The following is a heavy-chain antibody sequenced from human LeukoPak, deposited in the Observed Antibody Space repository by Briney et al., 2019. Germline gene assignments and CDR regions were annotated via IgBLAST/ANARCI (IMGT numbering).Heavy chain of an antibody. CDR3: ASQGSEMGPNYFDY. CDR2: IKQDGSEK. CDR1: GFTFSSYW. J-gene: IGHJ4*02. V-gene: IGHV3-7*01. Sequence: GGSLRLSCAASGFTFSSYWMSWVRQAPGKGLEWVANIKQDGSEKYYVDSVKGRFTIFRDNAKNSLYLQMNSLRAEDTAVYYCASQGSEMGPNYFDYWGQGTLVTVSS. D-gene: IGHD5-24*01.